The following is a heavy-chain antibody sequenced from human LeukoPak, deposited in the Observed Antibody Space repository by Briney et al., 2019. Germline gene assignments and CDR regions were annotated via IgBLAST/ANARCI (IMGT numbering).Heavy chain of an antibody. V-gene: IGHV3-33*01. D-gene: IGHD4-17*01. CDR2: IWYNGSNK. J-gene: IGHJ5*02. Sequence: PGRSLRLFCAASGFTFSSFAMHWVRQAPGKGLEWVADIWYNGSNKFYAESVKGRFTISRDNSRNTLYLQMNSLRAEDTAVYYCSRGGYGDYNNWFDPWGQGTLVIVSS. CDR3: SRGGYGDYNNWFDP. CDR1: GFTFSSFA.